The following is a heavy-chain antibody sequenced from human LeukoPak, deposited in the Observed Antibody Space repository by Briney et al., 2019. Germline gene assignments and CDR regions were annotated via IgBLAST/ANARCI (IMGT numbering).Heavy chain of an antibody. CDR1: GYTFTSYD. J-gene: IGHJ4*02. Sequence: ASVRVSCKAPGYTFTSYDINGVRHAPGQGLEWMGWVNPNSGHTGYAQKFQGRVTMTRNTSINTAYMELSSLTSEDTAVYYCARGAPGSYCSGGSCRYFDYWGQGTLVSVSS. CDR3: ARGAPGSYCSGGSCRYFDY. V-gene: IGHV1-8*01. CDR2: VNPNSGHT. D-gene: IGHD2-15*01.